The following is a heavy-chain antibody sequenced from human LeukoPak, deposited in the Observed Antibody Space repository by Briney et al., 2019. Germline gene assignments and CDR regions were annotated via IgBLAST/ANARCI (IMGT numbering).Heavy chain of an antibody. V-gene: IGHV3-23*01. D-gene: IGHD3-10*01. Sequence: PGGSLRLSCAASGFTVSSNYMSWVRQAPGKGLEWVSDISGTGANTYYADSVKGRFTISRDNSKNTLYLLMNSLRGDDTAVYSCAKRYGLGSSPFDYWGQGALVTVSS. CDR3: AKRYGLGSSPFDY. CDR1: GFTVSSNY. J-gene: IGHJ4*02. CDR2: ISGTGANT.